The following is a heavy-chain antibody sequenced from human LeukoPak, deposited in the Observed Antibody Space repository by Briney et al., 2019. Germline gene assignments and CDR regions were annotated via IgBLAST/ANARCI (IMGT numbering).Heavy chain of an antibody. CDR1: EFSLGAYA. J-gene: IGHJ4*02. D-gene: IGHD3-10*01. CDR2: ISASSSAT. V-gene: IGHV3-48*01. Sequence: PGGSLRLSCVASEFSLGAYAMNWVRQAPGKGLEWVSYISASSSATYYAESVKGRFTISRDNGQNSLYLQMNSLRAGDTAVYYCTRGVGRRGGTFDYWGQGTLATVSS. CDR3: TRGVGRRGGTFDY.